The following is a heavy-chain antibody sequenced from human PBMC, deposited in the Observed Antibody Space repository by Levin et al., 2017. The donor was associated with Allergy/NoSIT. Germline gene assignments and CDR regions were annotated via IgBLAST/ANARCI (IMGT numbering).Heavy chain of an antibody. CDR1: GGTFSSYA. J-gene: IGHJ6*02. V-gene: IGHV1-69*04. CDR3: AREPRDIVVVPAAGEGYYYGMDV. CDR2: IIPILGIA. D-gene: IGHD2-2*01. Sequence: SVKVSCKASGGTFSSYAISWVRQAPGQGLEWMGRIIPILGIANYAQKFQGRVTITADKSTSTAYMELSSLRSEDTAVYYCAREPRDIVVVPAAGEGYYYGMDVWGQGTTVTVSS.